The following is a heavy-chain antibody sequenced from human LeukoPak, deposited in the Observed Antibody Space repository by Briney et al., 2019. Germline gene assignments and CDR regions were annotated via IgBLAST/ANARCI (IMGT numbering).Heavy chain of an antibody. D-gene: IGHD4-17*01. Sequence: GGSLRLSCAASGFTFSSYGMHWVRQAPGKGLEWVAVISYDGSNKYYADSVKGRFTISRDNSRNTLYLQMNSLRAEDTAVYYCARDAVRDGDDWGQGTLVTVSS. J-gene: IGHJ4*02. V-gene: IGHV3-30*03. CDR2: ISYDGSNK. CDR1: GFTFSSYG. CDR3: ARDAVRDGDD.